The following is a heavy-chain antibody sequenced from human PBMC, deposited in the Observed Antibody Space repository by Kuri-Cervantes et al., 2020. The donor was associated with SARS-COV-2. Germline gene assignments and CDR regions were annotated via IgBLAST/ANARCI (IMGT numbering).Heavy chain of an antibody. CDR1: GYSFTTYW. CDR3: ARRSRPYGDDDAFDI. J-gene: IGHJ3*02. V-gene: IGHV5-51*01. CDR2: IYPGDSDT. D-gene: IGHD4-17*01. Sequence: KVSCKDSGYSFTTYWISWVRQMPGKGLEWMGIIYPGDSDTRYSPSFQGQVTISADKSISTAYLQWSSLKASDTAMYYCARRSRPYGDDDAFDIWGQGTMVTVSS.